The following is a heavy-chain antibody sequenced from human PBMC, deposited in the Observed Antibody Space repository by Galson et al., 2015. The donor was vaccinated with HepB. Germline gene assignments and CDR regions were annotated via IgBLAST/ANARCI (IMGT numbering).Heavy chain of an antibody. CDR1: GYTFTSYG. Sequence: SVKVSCKASGYTFTSYGISWVQQAPGQGLEWMGWISAYNGNTNYAQKLQGRVTMTTDTSTSTAYMELSSLKASDTAMYYCARRGSPARFDPWGQGTLVTVSS. V-gene: IGHV1-18*04. CDR2: ISAYNGNT. J-gene: IGHJ5*02. D-gene: IGHD1-26*01. CDR3: ARRGSPARFDP.